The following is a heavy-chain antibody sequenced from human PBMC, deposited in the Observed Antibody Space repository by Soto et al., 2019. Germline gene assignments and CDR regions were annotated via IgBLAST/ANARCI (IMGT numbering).Heavy chain of an antibody. CDR2: INPNSGGT. V-gene: IGHV1-2*04. CDR3: ASYVGGYDYYGMDV. CDR1: GYTFTGYY. Sequence: ASVKVSCKASGYTFTGYYMHWVRQAPGQGLEWMGWINPNSGGTNYAQKFQGWVTMTRDTSISTAYMELSRLRSDDTAVYYCASYVGGYDYYGMDVWGQGTTVTVSS. D-gene: IGHD3-16*01. J-gene: IGHJ6*02.